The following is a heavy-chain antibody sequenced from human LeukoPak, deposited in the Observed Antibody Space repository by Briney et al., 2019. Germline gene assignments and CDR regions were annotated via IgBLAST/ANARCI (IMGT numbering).Heavy chain of an antibody. Sequence: GGFLRLSCAASGFIFSSYSMHWVRQSPGKGLEWVAVISYDGNSKYYTDSVEGRFTISRDNSENTMFLQMNSLRDEDTAVYYCARESGRDAATGYYYGMDVWGQGTTVTVSS. V-gene: IGHV3-30-3*01. CDR2: ISYDGNSK. CDR3: ARESGRDAATGYYYGMDV. CDR1: GFIFSSYS. D-gene: IGHD6-13*01. J-gene: IGHJ6*02.